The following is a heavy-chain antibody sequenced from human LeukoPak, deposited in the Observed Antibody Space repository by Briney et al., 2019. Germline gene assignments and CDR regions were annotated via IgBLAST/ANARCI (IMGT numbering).Heavy chain of an antibody. Sequence: SETRSLTCAVYGGSFSGYYWSWIRQPPGKGLERIGEINHSGSTNYNPSLKSRVTISVDTSKNQFSLKLSSVTAADTAVYYCARRRYYGSGSYSPNWFDPWGQGTLVTVSS. V-gene: IGHV4-34*01. J-gene: IGHJ5*02. CDR1: GGSFSGYY. CDR2: INHSGST. CDR3: ARRRYYGSGSYSPNWFDP. D-gene: IGHD3-10*01.